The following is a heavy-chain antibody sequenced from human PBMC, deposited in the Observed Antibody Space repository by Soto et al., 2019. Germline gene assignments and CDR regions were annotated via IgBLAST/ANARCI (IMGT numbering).Heavy chain of an antibody. CDR1: GFTFDTST. V-gene: IGHV3-33*01. Sequence: GGSLRLSCAASGFTFDTSTMHWVRQAPGKGLEWVAVIWYDGSEKYYADSVKGRFTISRDNSKNTLFLQMNSLRAEDTAVYHCARDSGSYYFDYWGQGTLVTVSS. CDR2: IWYDGSEK. D-gene: IGHD3-10*01. J-gene: IGHJ4*02. CDR3: ARDSGSYYFDY.